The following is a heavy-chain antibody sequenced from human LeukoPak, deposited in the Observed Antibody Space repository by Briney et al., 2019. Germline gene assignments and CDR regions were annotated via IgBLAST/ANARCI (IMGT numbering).Heavy chain of an antibody. J-gene: IGHJ5*02. CDR2: IIPIFGTA. CDR1: GYTFTSYG. V-gene: IGHV1-69*05. D-gene: IGHD6-13*01. CDR3: ARGGGYSSSWYWFDP. Sequence: SVKVSCKASGYTFTSYGISWVRQAPGQGLEWMGGIIPIFGTANYAQKFQGRVTITTDESTSTAYMELSSLRSEDTAVYYCARGGGYSSSWYWFDPWGQGTLVTVSS.